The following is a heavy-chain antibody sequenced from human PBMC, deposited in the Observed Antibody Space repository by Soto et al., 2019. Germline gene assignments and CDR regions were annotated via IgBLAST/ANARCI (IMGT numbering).Heavy chain of an antibody. CDR2: ISGSGGST. V-gene: IGHV3-23*01. CDR1: GFTFSSYA. Sequence: EVQLLESGGGLVQPGGSLRLSCAASGFTFSSYAMSWVRQAPGKGLEWVSAISGSGGSTYYADSVKGRFTISRDNSKNPLYLPMNSLRADDTAVYYCAKGWHYYDSSGYYYYWGQGTLVTVSS. D-gene: IGHD3-22*01. CDR3: AKGWHYYDSSGYYYY. J-gene: IGHJ4*02.